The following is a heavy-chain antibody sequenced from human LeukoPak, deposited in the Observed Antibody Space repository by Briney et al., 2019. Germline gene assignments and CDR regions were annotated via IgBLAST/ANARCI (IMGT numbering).Heavy chain of an antibody. CDR2: ISGSGGST. Sequence: RPGGSLRLSCAASGFTFSSYAMNWVRQAPGKGLEWVSGISGSGGSTYYADSVKGRFTISRDNSKNTLYLQMNSLRAEDTAVYYCAKDLGVLGDYWGQGTLVTVSS. J-gene: IGHJ4*02. V-gene: IGHV3-23*01. CDR3: AKDLGVLGDY. D-gene: IGHD3-16*01. CDR1: GFTFSSYA.